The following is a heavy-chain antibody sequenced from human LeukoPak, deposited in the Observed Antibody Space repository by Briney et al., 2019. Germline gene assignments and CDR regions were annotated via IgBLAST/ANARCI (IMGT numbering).Heavy chain of an antibody. Sequence: PGGSLRLSCAASGFTFSNAWMSWVRQAPGKGLEWVGRIKSKTDGGTTDYAAPVKGRFTISRDDSKNTLHLQMNSLKTEDTAVYYCLYYYDSSGYYPLGYWGQGTLVTVSS. CDR2: IKSKTDGGTT. J-gene: IGHJ4*02. CDR1: GFTFSNAW. V-gene: IGHV3-15*01. D-gene: IGHD3-22*01. CDR3: LYYYDSSGYYPLGY.